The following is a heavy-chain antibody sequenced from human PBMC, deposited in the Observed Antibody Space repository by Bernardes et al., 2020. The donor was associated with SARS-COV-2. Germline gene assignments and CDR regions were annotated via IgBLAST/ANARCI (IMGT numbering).Heavy chain of an antibody. D-gene: IGHD4-4*01. V-gene: IGHV3-66*02. CDR2: IYSDGTT. CDR1: GFTVSNNY. Sequence: VDLRLSCAVSGFTVSNNYLNWVRQVPGKGLEWVSSIYSDGTTYYAESVKGRFTISRDNSQNTLYLQMNRLRVEDTAVYYCAKGGSNYNLWGQGTLVTVSS. J-gene: IGHJ4*02. CDR3: AKGGSNYNL.